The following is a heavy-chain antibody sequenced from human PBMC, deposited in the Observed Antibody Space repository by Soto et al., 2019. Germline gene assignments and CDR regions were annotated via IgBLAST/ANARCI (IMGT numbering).Heavy chain of an antibody. Sequence: EVRLLESGGGLVQPGGSLRLSCAASGFTFSSYAMSWVRQAPGKGLEWVSVISGSGDSKYYADSVKGRFTISRDNSKNTLYLQMNSLRVEATAVYYCAKRAYGSDFDYWGQGTLVTVSS. CDR2: ISGSGDSK. CDR1: GFTFSSYA. J-gene: IGHJ4*02. CDR3: AKRAYGSDFDY. D-gene: IGHD3-10*01. V-gene: IGHV3-23*01.